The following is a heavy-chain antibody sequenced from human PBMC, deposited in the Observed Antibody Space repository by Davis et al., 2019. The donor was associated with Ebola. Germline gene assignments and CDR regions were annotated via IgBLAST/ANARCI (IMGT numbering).Heavy chain of an antibody. Sequence: MPGGSLRLSFPLSSFSFLLLIYYWGWIRQPPGKGLEWIGSIYYSGSTYYNPSLKSRVTISVDTSKNQFSLKLSSVTAADTAVYYCARDLKSTYYGMDVWGQGTTVTVS. CDR1: SFSFLLLIYY. J-gene: IGHJ6*01. CDR3: ARDLKSTYYGMDV. CDR2: IYYSGST. V-gene: IGHV4-39*02.